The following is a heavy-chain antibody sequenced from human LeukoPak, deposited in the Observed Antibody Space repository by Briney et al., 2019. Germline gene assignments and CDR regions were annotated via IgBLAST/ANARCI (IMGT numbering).Heavy chain of an antibody. V-gene: IGHV3-48*01. J-gene: IGHJ4*02. Sequence: GGSLRLSCAASGFTFSTYSMKWVRQAPGKGLECVSYISYSSSPIYYADSVKGRFTISRDNAKNSLYLQMNSLRAEDTAVYYCARAVGSHFDYWGQGTLVTVSS. CDR2: ISYSSSPI. CDR1: GFTFSTYS. CDR3: ARAVGSHFDY. D-gene: IGHD2-15*01.